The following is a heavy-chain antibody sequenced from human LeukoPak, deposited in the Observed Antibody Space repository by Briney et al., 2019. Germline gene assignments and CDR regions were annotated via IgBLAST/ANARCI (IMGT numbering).Heavy chain of an antibody. D-gene: IGHD2-2*01. V-gene: IGHV3-30*18. CDR1: GFTFSSYG. CDR2: ISYDGSNK. J-gene: IGHJ4*02. Sequence: GRSLRLSCAASGFTFSSYGMHWVRQAPGKGLEWVAVISYDGSNKYYADSVKGRFTISRDNSKNTLYLQMNSLRAEDTAVYYCAKDRLTSHWVVVVPAAKNYFDYWGQGTLVTVSS. CDR3: AKDRLTSHWVVVVPAAKNYFDY.